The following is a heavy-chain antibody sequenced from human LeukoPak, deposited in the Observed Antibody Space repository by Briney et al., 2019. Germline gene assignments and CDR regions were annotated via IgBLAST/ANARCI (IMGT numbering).Heavy chain of an antibody. CDR2: INHSGST. Sequence: SETLSLTCAVYGGSFSGYYWSWIRQPPGKGLEWIGEINHSGSTNYNPSLKSRVTISVDTSKNQFSLSLSSVSAADTAVYFCARELTYSGSHRNFDNWGQGTLVTVSS. J-gene: IGHJ4*02. CDR1: GGSFSGYY. CDR3: ARELTYSGSHRNFDN. D-gene: IGHD1-26*01. V-gene: IGHV4-34*01.